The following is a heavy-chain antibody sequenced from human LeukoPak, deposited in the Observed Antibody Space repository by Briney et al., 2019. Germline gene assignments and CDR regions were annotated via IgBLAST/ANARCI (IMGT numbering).Heavy chain of an antibody. CDR3: ARPYCSSTSCYGHMDV. CDR2: INHSGST. D-gene: IGHD2-2*01. V-gene: IGHV4-34*01. Sequence: SETLSLTCAVYGGSFSGYYWSWIRQPPGKGLEWIGEINHSGSTNYNPSLKSRVTISVDTSKNQFSLKLSSVTAADTAVYYCARPYCSSTSCYGHMDVWGKGTTVTVSS. J-gene: IGHJ6*03. CDR1: GGSFSGYY.